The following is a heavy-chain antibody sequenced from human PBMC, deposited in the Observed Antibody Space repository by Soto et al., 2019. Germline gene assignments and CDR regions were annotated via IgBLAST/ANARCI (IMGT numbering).Heavy chain of an antibody. D-gene: IGHD1-26*01. J-gene: IGHJ6*02. CDR2: IYYSGST. CDR3: SRDESGSYLPGDV. Sequence: QVQLQESSPGLVKPSQTLSLTCTVSGGSINSGGYYWSWIRQHPGKGLEWIGYIYYSGSTYYNPSLKSRVPLSVDTFKIQFSPKLSSVPAADTAVYYCSRDESGSYLPGDVWGQGTTVTVSS. V-gene: IGHV4-31*03. CDR1: GGSINSGGYY.